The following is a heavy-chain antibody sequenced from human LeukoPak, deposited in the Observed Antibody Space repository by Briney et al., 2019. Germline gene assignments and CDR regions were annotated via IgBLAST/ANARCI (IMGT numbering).Heavy chain of an antibody. J-gene: IGHJ6*02. V-gene: IGHV1-69*13. CDR3: ARGGDHWPGALYYYYYGMDV. Sequence: GASVKVSCKASGGTFSSYAISWVRQAPGQGLEWMGGIIPIFGTANYAQKFQGRVTITADESTSTAYMELSSLRSEDTAVYYCARGGDHWPGALYYYYYGMDVWGQGTTVTVSS. CDR2: IIPIFGTA. D-gene: IGHD3-16*01. CDR1: GGTFSSYA.